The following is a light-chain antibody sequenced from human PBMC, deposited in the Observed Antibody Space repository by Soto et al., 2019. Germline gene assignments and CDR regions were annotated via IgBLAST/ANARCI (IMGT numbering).Light chain of an antibody. CDR2: DAS. Sequence: EIVLTQSPATLSLSPGERATLSCRGSQSVSSYLAWYQQKPGQAPRLLVYDASNRATGIPARFSGSGSGTDFTLTISSLEPEDFAVYYCQQRSNWQGATFGGGTKVDIK. J-gene: IGKJ4*01. V-gene: IGKV3-11*01. CDR3: QQRSNWQGAT. CDR1: QSVSSY.